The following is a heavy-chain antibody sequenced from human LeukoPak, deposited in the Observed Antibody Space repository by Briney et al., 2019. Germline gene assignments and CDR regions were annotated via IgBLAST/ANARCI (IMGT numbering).Heavy chain of an antibody. Sequence: PGGSLRLSCAASGFPFSSHAMHWVRQAPGKGLEWVAVISYEGSNTFYADSVKGRFTISRYNSKNTLYLQMNSLRGEDTAVYYCAKVGGRNAESYYYGMNVWGQGTTVTVSS. D-gene: IGHD3-10*01. V-gene: IGHV3-30*18. J-gene: IGHJ6*02. CDR1: GFPFSSHA. CDR2: ISYEGSNT. CDR3: AKVGGRNAESYYYGMNV.